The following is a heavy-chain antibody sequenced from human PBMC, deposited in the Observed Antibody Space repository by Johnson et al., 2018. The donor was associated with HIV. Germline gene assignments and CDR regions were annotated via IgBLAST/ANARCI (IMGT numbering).Heavy chain of an antibody. CDR1: GFTFSSYG. V-gene: IGHV3-30*03. J-gene: IGHJ3*02. CDR3: AREKGMTTIRDGFDI. D-gene: IGHD5-24*01. Sequence: QEQLVESGGGVVQPGRSLRLSCVGSGFTFSSYGMHWVRQAPGKGLEWVAVIASGGGHEVYADSVRGRFTISRDNSKNTLYLQMNSLRPEDTAVYFCAREKGMTTIRDGFDIWGQGTMGSVSS. CDR2: IASGGGHE.